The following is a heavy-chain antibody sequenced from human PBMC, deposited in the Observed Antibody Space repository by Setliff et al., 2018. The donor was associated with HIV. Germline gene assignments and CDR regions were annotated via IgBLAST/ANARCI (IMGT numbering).Heavy chain of an antibody. D-gene: IGHD3-22*01. Sequence: SETLSLTCAVYGGSFSAYYWSWIRQSPEMGLEWIAEISHTGSTYYNPSLKSRVTISVDTSKNQFSLKLSSVTAADAAVYYCASRVYYYDSSGYLREEGFDPWGQGTLVTVSS. V-gene: IGHV4-34*01. CDR2: ISHTGST. CDR3: ASRVYYYDSSGYLREEGFDP. CDR1: GGSFSAYY. J-gene: IGHJ5*02.